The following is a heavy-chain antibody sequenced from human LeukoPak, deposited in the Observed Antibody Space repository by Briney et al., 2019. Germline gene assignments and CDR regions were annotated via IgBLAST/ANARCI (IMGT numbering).Heavy chain of an antibody. D-gene: IGHD1-14*01. CDR1: GFTFSSYA. Sequence: GGSLRLSCAASGFTFSSYAMSWDRQAPGKGLEWVSAISGSGSSTYYADSVKGRFTISRDNSKNTLYLQMNSLRAEDTAVYYCARRTRGSPGKNAFDIWGQGTMVTVSS. J-gene: IGHJ3*02. CDR2: ISGSGSST. V-gene: IGHV3-23*01. CDR3: ARRTRGSPGKNAFDI.